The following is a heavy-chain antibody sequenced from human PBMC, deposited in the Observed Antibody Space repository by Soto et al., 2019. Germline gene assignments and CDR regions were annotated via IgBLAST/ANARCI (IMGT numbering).Heavy chain of an antibody. CDR3: ASTGYEGSRYYFDY. CDR2: IIPILGIA. D-gene: IGHD6-13*01. CDR1: GGTFSSYT. J-gene: IGHJ4*02. V-gene: IGHV1-69*02. Sequence: VKVSCKASGGTFSSYTISWVRQAPGQGLEWMGRIIPILGIANYAQKFQGRVTITADKSTSTAYMELSSLRSEDTAVYYCASTGYEGSRYYFDYWGQRTLVSVSS.